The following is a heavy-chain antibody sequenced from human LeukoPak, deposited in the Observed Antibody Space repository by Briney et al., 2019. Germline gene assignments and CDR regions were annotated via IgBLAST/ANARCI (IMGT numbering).Heavy chain of an antibody. CDR3: ARVKWGLYSGWSGDWFDP. V-gene: IGHV1-46*01. CDR2: INPSGGST. CDR1: GYTFTSYY. J-gene: IGHJ5*02. Sequence: ASVKVSCKASGYTFTSYYMHWVRQAPGQGLEWMGIINPSGGSTSYAQKFQGRVTMTRDTSASTAYMELSSLRSEDTAVYYCARVKWGLYSGWSGDWFDPWGQGTLVTVSS. D-gene: IGHD6-19*01.